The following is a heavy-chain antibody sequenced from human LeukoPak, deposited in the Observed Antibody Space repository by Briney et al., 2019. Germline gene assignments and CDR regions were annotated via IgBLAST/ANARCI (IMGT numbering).Heavy chain of an antibody. CDR2: LYSTGST. Sequence: PSETLSLTCSVSGGSIRGSEYYWAWIRQSPGKGLDWLGSLYSTGSTYYNPSLKSRVTISVDTSKNQFSLKLSSVTAADTAVYYCARLLLYYDSSGYPDYWGQGTLVTVSS. D-gene: IGHD3-22*01. J-gene: IGHJ4*02. CDR3: ARLLLYYDSSGYPDY. CDR1: GGSIRGSEYY. V-gene: IGHV4-39*01.